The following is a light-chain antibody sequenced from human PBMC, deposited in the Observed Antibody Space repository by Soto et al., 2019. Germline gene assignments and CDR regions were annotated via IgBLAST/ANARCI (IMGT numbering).Light chain of an antibody. CDR1: TGAVTSGYS. J-gene: IGLJ3*02. V-gene: IGLV7-43*01. CDR3: LLYSGGEGV. Sequence: QTVVTQEPSLTVSPGGTGTLTCASSTGAVTSGYSPNWFQQKPGQEPRALLYITTKKHSWTPARFSGYLLGGKAALTLSGGQPAAEAEYFCLLYSGGEGVFGGGTPLTVL. CDR2: ITT.